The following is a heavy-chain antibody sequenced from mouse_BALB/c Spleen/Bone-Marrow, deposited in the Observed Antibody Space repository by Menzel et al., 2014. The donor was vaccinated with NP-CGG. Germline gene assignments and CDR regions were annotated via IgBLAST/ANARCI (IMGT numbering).Heavy chain of an antibody. CDR3: TLAYFGQGDWFFDV. CDR1: DYTFTSYR. CDR2: IYPGNSDT. V-gene: IGHV1-5*01. D-gene: IGHD2-10*01. Sequence: EVKLQESGTVLARPGASVKMSCKASDYTFTSYRMHWLKQRPGQGLEWIGAIYPGNSDTSYNQKFKGKAELTAVTSTSTAYMDLSSLTNEDSAVYYCTLAYFGQGDWFFDVWGAGTTVTVSS. J-gene: IGHJ1*01.